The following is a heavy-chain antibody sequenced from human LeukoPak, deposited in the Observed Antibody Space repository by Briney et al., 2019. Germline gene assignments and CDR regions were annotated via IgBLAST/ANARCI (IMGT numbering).Heavy chain of an antibody. D-gene: IGHD3-16*01. Sequence: ASVKVSCKASGYTFTSYDINWVRQATGQGLEWMGWMNPNSGNTGYAQKFQGRVTMTRNTSISTAYMELSSLRSEDTAVYYCARGPSQGGDFWGENDMDVWGQGTTVTVSS. V-gene: IGHV1-8*01. CDR2: MNPNSGNT. J-gene: IGHJ6*02. CDR3: ARGPSQGGDFWGENDMDV. CDR1: GYTFTSYD.